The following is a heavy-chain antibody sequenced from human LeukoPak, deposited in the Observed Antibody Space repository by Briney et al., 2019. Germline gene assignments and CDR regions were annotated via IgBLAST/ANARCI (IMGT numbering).Heavy chain of an antibody. CDR2: ITNSGRST. V-gene: IGHV3-48*04. CDR3: AREASGNYHVFDS. D-gene: IGHD1-26*01. CDR1: GFTFSSYA. Sequence: QSGGSLRLSCAASGFTFSSYAMSWVRQAPGKGLEWVSYITNSGRSTNYADAVKGRFTISRDNAKKSVYLEMTDLRAEDTAVYYCAREASGNYHVFDSWGQGTLVTVSS. J-gene: IGHJ4*02.